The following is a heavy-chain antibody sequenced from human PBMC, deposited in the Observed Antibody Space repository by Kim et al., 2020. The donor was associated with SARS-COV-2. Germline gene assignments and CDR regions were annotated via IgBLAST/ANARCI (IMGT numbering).Heavy chain of an antibody. V-gene: IGHV1-69*13. CDR1: GGTFSSYA. CDR3: ASLVAEFYGMDV. Sequence: SVKVSCKASGGTFSSYAISWVRQAPGQGLEWMGGIIPIFGTANYAQKFQGRVTITADESTSTAYMELSSLRSEDTAVYYCASLVAEFYGMDVWGQGTTVTVSS. CDR2: IIPIFGTA. D-gene: IGHD3-16*01. J-gene: IGHJ6*02.